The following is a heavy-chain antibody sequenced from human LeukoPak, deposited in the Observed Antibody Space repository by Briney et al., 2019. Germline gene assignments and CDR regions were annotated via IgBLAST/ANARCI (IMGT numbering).Heavy chain of an antibody. D-gene: IGHD6-19*01. CDR1: GYTLTGYY. CDR3: ARDFEDIAVAANYFDY. Sequence: ASVKDSFKASGYTLTGYYMHWVRQAPGQGLEWMGWINSNSGGTNYAQKFQGRITMTRDTSISTAYMELSRLRSDDTAVYYCARDFEDIAVAANYFDYWGQGTLVTVSS. J-gene: IGHJ4*02. V-gene: IGHV1-2*02. CDR2: INSNSGGT.